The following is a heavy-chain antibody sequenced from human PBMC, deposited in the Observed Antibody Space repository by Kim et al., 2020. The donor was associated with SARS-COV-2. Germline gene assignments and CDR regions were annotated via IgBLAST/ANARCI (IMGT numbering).Heavy chain of an antibody. CDR3: ARDLPLTGFSSNTSFYAFDY. J-gene: IGHJ4*02. Sequence: ASVKVSCKASGYTFTRYAMNWVRQAPGQGLEWMGWINTNTGNPTYAQGFTGRFVFSLDTSVSTAYLQISSLKAEDTAVYYCARDLPLTGFSSNTSFYAFDYWGQGTLVTVSS. CDR1: GYTFTRYA. D-gene: IGHD2-2*01. V-gene: IGHV7-4-1*02. CDR2: INTNTGNP.